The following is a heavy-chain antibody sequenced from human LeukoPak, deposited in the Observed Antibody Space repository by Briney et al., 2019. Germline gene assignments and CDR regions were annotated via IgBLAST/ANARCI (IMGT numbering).Heavy chain of an antibody. V-gene: IGHV4-34*01. CDR1: GGSFSGYY. D-gene: IGHD4-17*01. CDR2: INHSGST. CDR3: ARADGDYVDWFDP. Sequence: SETLSLTCAVYGGSFSGYYWSWIRQPSGKGLEWIGEINHSGSTNYNPSLKSRVTISVDTSKNQFSLKLSSVTAADTAVYYCARADGDYVDWFDPWRQGTLITVSS. J-gene: IGHJ5*02.